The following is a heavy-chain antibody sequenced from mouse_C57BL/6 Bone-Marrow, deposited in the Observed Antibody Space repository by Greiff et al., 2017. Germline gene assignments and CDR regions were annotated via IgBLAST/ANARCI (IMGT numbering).Heavy chain of an antibody. CDR2: INPGSGGT. D-gene: IGHD1-1*01. V-gene: IGHV1-54*01. CDR1: GYAFTNYL. CDR3: ARGGRYYYGSTWYFDV. Sequence: VQGVESGAELVRPGTSVKVSCKASGYAFTNYLIEWVKQRPGQGLEWIGVINPGSGGTNYNEKFKGKATLTADKSSSTAYMQLSSLTSEDTAVYFCARGGRYYYGSTWYFDVWGTGATVTVSS. J-gene: IGHJ1*03.